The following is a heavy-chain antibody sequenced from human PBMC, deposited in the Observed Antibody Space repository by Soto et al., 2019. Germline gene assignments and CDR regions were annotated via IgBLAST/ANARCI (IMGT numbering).Heavy chain of an antibody. Sequence: SETLSLTCAVYGGSFRGYYWSWIRQPPGKGLEWIGEINHSGSTNYNPSLKSRVTISVDTSKNQFSLKLSSVTPADTAVYYCARGGSDILTGYGSGDFDYWGQGTLVTVSS. J-gene: IGHJ4*02. CDR2: INHSGST. CDR3: ARGGSDILTGYGSGDFDY. V-gene: IGHV4-34*01. D-gene: IGHD3-9*01. CDR1: GGSFRGYY.